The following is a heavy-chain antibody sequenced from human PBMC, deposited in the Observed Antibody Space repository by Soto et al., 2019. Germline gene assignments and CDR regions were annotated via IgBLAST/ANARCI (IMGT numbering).Heavy chain of an antibody. V-gene: IGHV4-59*08. CDR1: GGSISAYY. D-gene: IGHD3-10*01. CDR2: INYSGSA. J-gene: IGHJ6*03. CDR3: ARQAFGITSRQYLDV. Sequence: QVQLQESGPGLVKPSETLFLTCTVSGGSISAYYWNWIRRTLAKGLEWIGYINYSGSANYNPSLKSQVNISVETLENQFSLRLSSVTAADTAVYYCARQAFGITSRQYLDVWGKGTTVTVSS.